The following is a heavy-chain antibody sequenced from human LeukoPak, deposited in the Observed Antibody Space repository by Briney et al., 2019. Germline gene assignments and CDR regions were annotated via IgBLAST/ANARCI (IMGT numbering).Heavy chain of an antibody. CDR3: ARSSGWLHDAFDI. CDR1: GGSISSYY. V-gene: IGHV4-59*01. J-gene: IGHJ3*02. D-gene: IGHD6-19*01. CDR2: IYYSGST. Sequence: SETLSLTCTVSGGSISSYYWSWIRQPPGQGLEWIGYIYYSGSTNYNPSLKSRVTISVDTSKNQFSLKLSSVTAADTAVYYCARSSGWLHDAFDIWGQGTMVTVSS.